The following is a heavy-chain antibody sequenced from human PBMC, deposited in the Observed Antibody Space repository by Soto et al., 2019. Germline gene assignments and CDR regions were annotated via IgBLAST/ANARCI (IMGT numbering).Heavy chain of an antibody. Sequence: GGSLRLSCAASGFTFSSYGMHWVRQAPGKGLEWVAVISYDGSNKYYADSVKGRFTISRDNSKNTLYLQMNSLRAEDTAVYYCAKSDHSYDILTGYYSPSYWGQGTLVTVSS. D-gene: IGHD3-9*01. J-gene: IGHJ4*02. CDR2: ISYDGSNK. CDR1: GFTFSSYG. CDR3: AKSDHSYDILTGYYSPSY. V-gene: IGHV3-30*18.